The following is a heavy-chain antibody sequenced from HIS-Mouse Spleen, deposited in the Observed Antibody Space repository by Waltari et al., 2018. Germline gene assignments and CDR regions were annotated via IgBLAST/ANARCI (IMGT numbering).Heavy chain of an antibody. Sequence: QVQLVESGGGVVQPGRSLRLSCAASGFTFSSYGMHGVRQAPGKGLECVAVISYDGSNKYYADSVKGRFTISRDNSKNTLYLQMNSLRAEDTAVYYCAKDKHHAFDYWGQGTLVTVSS. CDR2: ISYDGSNK. CDR1: GFTFSSYG. V-gene: IGHV3-30*18. CDR3: AKDKHHAFDY. J-gene: IGHJ4*02.